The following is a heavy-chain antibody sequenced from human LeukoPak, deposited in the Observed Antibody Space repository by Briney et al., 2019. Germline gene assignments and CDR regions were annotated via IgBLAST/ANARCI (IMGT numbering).Heavy chain of an antibody. Sequence: ASEKVSCKASGYTFTGYYMHWVRQAPGQGLEWMGWINPNSGGTNYAQKFQGWVTMTRDTSISTAYMELSSLRSEDTAVYYCARGGRAAAPLRPYGMDVWGQGTTVTVSS. CDR1: GYTFTGYY. CDR3: ARGGRAAAPLRPYGMDV. J-gene: IGHJ6*02. D-gene: IGHD6-13*01. CDR2: INPNSGGT. V-gene: IGHV1-2*04.